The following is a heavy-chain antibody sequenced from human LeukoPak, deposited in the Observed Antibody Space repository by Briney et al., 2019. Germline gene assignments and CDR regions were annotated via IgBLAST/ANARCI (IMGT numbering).Heavy chain of an antibody. Sequence: GGSLRLSCAASGFTFSSYAMSWVRQAPGKGLEWVSAISGSGGSTYYAASVKGRFTISRDNSKNTLYLQMNSLRAEDTAVYYCAKGRSYSSGWFDYWGQGTLVTVSS. V-gene: IGHV3-23*01. D-gene: IGHD6-19*01. J-gene: IGHJ4*02. CDR1: GFTFSSYA. CDR2: ISGSGGST. CDR3: AKGRSYSSGWFDY.